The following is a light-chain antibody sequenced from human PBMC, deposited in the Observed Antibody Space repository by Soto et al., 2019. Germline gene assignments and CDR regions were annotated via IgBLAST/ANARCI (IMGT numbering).Light chain of an antibody. CDR1: QGISSY. CDR2: AAS. CDR3: QQLNSYPLT. V-gene: IGKV1-9*01. Sequence: DIQLTQSPSFLSASVGDRVTITCRASQGISSYLAWYQQNPGKPPKLLIYAASTLQSGVPSRFSGSRSGTEFTLTISSLQPEDFATYYCQQLNSYPLTFGGGTKVEIK. J-gene: IGKJ4*01.